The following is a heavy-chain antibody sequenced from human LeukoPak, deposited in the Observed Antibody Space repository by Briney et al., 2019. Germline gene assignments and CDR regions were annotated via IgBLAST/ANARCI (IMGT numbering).Heavy chain of an antibody. CDR2: INKDGSGT. Sequence: GGPLRLSCAASGFTFSNYWMHWVRQAPGKGLVWVSRINKDGSGTSYADPVKGRFTSSRDNAENTLYLQKNSLRAEDTAVYYCAKGEDYYQYGMDVWGQGTTVTVSS. J-gene: IGHJ6*02. CDR1: GFTFSNYW. V-gene: IGHV3-74*01. D-gene: IGHD1-26*01. CDR3: AKGEDYYQYGMDV.